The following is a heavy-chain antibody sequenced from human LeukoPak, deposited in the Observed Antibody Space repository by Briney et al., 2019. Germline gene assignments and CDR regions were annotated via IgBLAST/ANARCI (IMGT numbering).Heavy chain of an antibody. V-gene: IGHV4-4*09. D-gene: IGHD2-21*01. CDR2: ISTSGNT. CDR3: ARHHGVSLDY. Sequence: SETLSLTCTVSGASISSGYWSWIRQPPGMGLDYIGYISTSGNTNYNPSLKSRATMSVDTSKNQFSLRLTSVTAADTAVYYCARHHGVSLDYWGQGTLVTVSS. J-gene: IGHJ4*02. CDR1: GASISSGY.